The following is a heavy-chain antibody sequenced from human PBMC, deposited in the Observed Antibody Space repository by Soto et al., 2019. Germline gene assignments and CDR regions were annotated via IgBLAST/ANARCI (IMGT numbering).Heavy chain of an antibody. CDR1: GFTFSSYG. V-gene: IGHV3-30*18. Sequence: GGSLRLSCAASGFTFSSYGMHWVRQAPCKGLEWVAVISYDGSNKYYADSVKGRFTISRDNSKNTLYLQMNSLRAEDTAVYYCAKGATMIVVVPLPYGMDVWGQGTTVTVSS. CDR2: ISYDGSNK. D-gene: IGHD3-22*01. J-gene: IGHJ6*02. CDR3: AKGATMIVVVPLPYGMDV.